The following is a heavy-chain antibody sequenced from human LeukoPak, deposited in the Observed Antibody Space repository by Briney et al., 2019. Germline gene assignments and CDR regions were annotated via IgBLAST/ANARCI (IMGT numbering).Heavy chain of an antibody. V-gene: IGHV1-2*02. CDR2: INPNSGGT. Sequence: ASVKVSCKASGYTFTGYYMHWVRQAPGQGLEWMGWINPNSGGTNYAQKFQGRVTMTRDTSISTAYMELSRLRSDDTAVYYCARVIAAPPYYFDYWGQGTLVTVSS. CDR3: ARVIAAPPYYFDY. D-gene: IGHD6-13*01. CDR1: GYTFTGYY. J-gene: IGHJ4*02.